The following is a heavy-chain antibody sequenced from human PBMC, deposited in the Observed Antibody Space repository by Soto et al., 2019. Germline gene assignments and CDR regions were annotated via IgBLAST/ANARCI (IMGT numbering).Heavy chain of an antibody. V-gene: IGHV1-3*01. CDR2: INAGNGNT. CDR1: GYTFTSYA. Sequence: QVQLVQSGAEVKKPGASVKVSCKASGYTFTSYAMHWVRQAPGQRLEWMGWINAGNGNTKYSQKFQGRVTITRDTSASTAYMELSSLRSGDTAVYYCARKGNDYGDYDWFDPWGQGTLVTVSS. CDR3: ARKGNDYGDYDWFDP. D-gene: IGHD4-17*01. J-gene: IGHJ5*02.